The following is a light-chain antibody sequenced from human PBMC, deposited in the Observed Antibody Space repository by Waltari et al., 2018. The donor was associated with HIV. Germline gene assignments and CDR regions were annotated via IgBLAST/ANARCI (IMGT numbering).Light chain of an antibody. CDR3: QSYDSSLSGSV. V-gene: IGLV1-40*01. CDR1: SSNIGAGYD. CDR2: GNR. J-gene: IGLJ2*01. Sequence: QSVLTQPPSVSGAPGQRVTISCTGSSSNIGAGYDVHWYQQLPGRAPKLLIYGNRKRPSGVPYRFSGSKSGTSASLAITGLQTEDEADYYCQSYDSSLSGSVFGGGTKLTVL.